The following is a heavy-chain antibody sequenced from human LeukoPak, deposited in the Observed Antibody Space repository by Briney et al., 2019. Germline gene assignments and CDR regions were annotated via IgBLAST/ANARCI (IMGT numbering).Heavy chain of an antibody. D-gene: IGHD6-19*01. CDR2: LYHSGST. Sequence: SETLSLTCAVSGGSISSGGYSWSWIRQPPGKGLEWIGYLYHSGSTYYNPSLKSRVTISVDTSKNQFSLKLSSVTAADTAVYYCARQAEQWLVLGWFDPWGQGTLVTVSS. J-gene: IGHJ5*02. V-gene: IGHV4-30-2*03. CDR3: ARQAEQWLVLGWFDP. CDR1: GGSISSGGYS.